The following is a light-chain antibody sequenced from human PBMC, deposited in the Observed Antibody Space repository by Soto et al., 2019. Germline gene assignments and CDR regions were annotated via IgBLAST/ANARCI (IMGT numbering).Light chain of an antibody. V-gene: IGLV2-8*01. CDR2: EVN. CDR1: SSDVGGYNY. J-gene: IGLJ1*01. Sequence: SALTQPPSASGSPGQSVAISCTGTSSDVGGYNYVSWYQQHPGKAPKLMIYEVNKRPSGVPDRFSGSKSVNTASLTVSGLQAEDEADYYCSSYAGSSNVFGTGTKLTFL. CDR3: SSYAGSSNV.